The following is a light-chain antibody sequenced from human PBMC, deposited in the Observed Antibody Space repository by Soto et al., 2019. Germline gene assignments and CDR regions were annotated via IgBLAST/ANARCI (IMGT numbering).Light chain of an antibody. CDR1: QSVSSN. V-gene: IGKV3-15*01. CDR3: QQYNNWPRT. Sequence: EILMTQSPATLSVSPAERATVSCSASQSVSSNLAWYQQKPGQAPRLLIYGASTRATGIPARFSGSGSGTEFTLTISSLQSEDFAVYYCQQYNNWPRTFGQGTKVDIK. CDR2: GAS. J-gene: IGKJ1*01.